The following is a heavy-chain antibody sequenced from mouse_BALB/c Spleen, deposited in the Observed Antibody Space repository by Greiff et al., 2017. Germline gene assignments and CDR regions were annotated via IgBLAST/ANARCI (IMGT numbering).Heavy chain of an antibody. CDR2: ISSGGST. J-gene: IGHJ4*01. Sequence: EVMLVESGGGLVKPGGSLKLSCAASGFTFSSYAMSWVRQTPEKRLEWVASISSGGSTYYPDSVKGRFTISRDNARNILYLQMSSLRSEDTAMYYCAYDYAMDYWGQGTSVTVSS. CDR3: AYDYAMDY. CDR1: GFTFSSYA. V-gene: IGHV5-6-5*01. D-gene: IGHD2-14*01.